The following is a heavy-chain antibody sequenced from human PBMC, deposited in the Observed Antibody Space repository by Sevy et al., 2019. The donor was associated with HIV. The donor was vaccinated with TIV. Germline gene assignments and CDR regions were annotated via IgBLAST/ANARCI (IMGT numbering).Heavy chain of an antibody. V-gene: IGHV3-23*01. D-gene: IGHD6-13*01. CDR3: ARDAAEGPYSSSWYSNWLDP. CDR2: ISESGGNT. Sequence: GGSLRLSCAASGFTFSSYAMSWVRQAPGKWLEWVSLISESGGNTYYADSVRGRFTISRDNSKNTLYLQMNSLRVDDTGIYYCARDAAEGPYSSSWYSNWLDPWGQGTLVTVSS. J-gene: IGHJ5*02. CDR1: GFTFSSYA.